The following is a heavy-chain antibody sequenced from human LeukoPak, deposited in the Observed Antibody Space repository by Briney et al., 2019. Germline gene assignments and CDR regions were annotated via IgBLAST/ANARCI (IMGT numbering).Heavy chain of an antibody. J-gene: IGHJ5*02. CDR1: GYSFNIYE. V-gene: IGHV1-8*01. Sequence: ASVKVSCKTSGYSFNIYEINWVRQATGQGLEWMGWVYPNSGDTDYAQKFQGRLTMTRNTSISTAYMELSGLRLEDTAVYYCSRGPRFDPWGQGTRVTVSS. CDR3: SRGPRFDP. CDR2: VYPNSGDT.